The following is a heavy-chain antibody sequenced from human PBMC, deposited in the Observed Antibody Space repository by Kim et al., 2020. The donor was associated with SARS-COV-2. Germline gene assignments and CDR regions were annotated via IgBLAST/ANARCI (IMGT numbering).Heavy chain of an antibody. CDR3: AKGSTGYYRNWFDP. D-gene: IGHD3-9*01. J-gene: IGHJ5*02. V-gene: IGHV3-9*01. Sequence: ADSVKGRVNISRDKGKNSRYLQMNSLRHEDTALYYCAKGSTGYYRNWFDPWCQGTLVTVSS.